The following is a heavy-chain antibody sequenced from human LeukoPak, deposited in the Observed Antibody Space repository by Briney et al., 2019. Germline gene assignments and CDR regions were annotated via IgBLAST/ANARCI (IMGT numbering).Heavy chain of an antibody. CDR1: GFTFSTYA. J-gene: IGHJ4*02. Sequence: GGSLRLSCAASGFTFSTYAMHWVRQAPGKGLEWVATIWYDGSKEHNADSVKGRFTISRDNPKNTLYLQMNSLRVDDTAVYFCARAGSSLVDFDYWGQGTLVTVSS. CDR3: ARAGSSLVDFDY. D-gene: IGHD1-26*01. V-gene: IGHV3-33*01. CDR2: IWYDGSKE.